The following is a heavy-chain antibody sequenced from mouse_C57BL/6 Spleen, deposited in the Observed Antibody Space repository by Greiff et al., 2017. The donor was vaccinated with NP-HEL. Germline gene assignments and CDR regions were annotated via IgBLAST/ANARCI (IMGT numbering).Heavy chain of an antibody. V-gene: IGHV1-69*01. CDR1: GYTFTSYW. CDR3: ARRGDGYFDV. CDR2: IDPSDSYT. Sequence: VQLQQPGAELVMPGASVKLSCKASGYTFTSYWMHWVKQRPGQGLEWIGEIDPSDSYTNYNQKFKGKSTLTVDKSSSTAYMQLSSLTSEDSAVYYCARRGDGYFDVWGTGTTVTVSS. J-gene: IGHJ1*03.